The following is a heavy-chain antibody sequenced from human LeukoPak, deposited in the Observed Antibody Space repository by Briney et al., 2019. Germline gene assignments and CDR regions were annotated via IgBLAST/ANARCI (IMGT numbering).Heavy chain of an antibody. V-gene: IGHV1-18*01. Sequence: GASVKVSCKASGYTFTSYGISWVRQAPGQGLEWMGWISAYNGNTNYAQKLQGRVTMTTDTSTSTAYMELRSLRSDDTAMYYCARDHRIAVAGTCGYWGQGTLVTVSS. J-gene: IGHJ4*02. CDR2: ISAYNGNT. CDR1: GYTFTSYG. D-gene: IGHD6-19*01. CDR3: ARDHRIAVAGTCGY.